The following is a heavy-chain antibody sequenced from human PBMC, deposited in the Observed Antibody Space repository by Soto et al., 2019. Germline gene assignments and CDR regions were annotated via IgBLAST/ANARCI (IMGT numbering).Heavy chain of an antibody. Sequence: SETLSLTCAVYGGSFSGYYWSWIRQPPGKGLEWIGEINHSGSANYNPSLKSRVTISVDTSKNQFSLKLSSVTAADTAVYYCARVFRGWLQSGYFDYWGQGTLVTVSS. CDR1: GGSFSGYY. CDR3: ARVFRGWLQSGYFDY. CDR2: INHSGSA. D-gene: IGHD3-10*01. J-gene: IGHJ4*02. V-gene: IGHV4-34*01.